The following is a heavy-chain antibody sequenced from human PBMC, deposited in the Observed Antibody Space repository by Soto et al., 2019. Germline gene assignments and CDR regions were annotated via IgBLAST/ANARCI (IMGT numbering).Heavy chain of an antibody. J-gene: IGHJ6*02. D-gene: IGHD6-6*01. CDR2: IIPISGRA. Sequence: QVQLVQSGAEVKKPGSSVKVSCKASGGTFSSYAISWVRQAPGQGVEWMGGIIPISGRANYAQKSQGRVTITADESTSTAYMELSSLRSEDTAVYYCARLSAEYSSSQYYYYGMDVWGQGSTVTVS. V-gene: IGHV1-69*01. CDR3: ARLSAEYSSSQYYYYGMDV. CDR1: GGTFSSYA.